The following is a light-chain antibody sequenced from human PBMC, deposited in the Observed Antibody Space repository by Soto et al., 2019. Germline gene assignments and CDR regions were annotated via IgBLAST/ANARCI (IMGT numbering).Light chain of an antibody. Sequence: EIVMTQSPATLSVSPGERATLSCRASQGIKDYVAWFQQKPGQAPRLLIYGASTRATAIPARFSGSGSGTELTLSISSLQSEDFAVYYCQQYNTWPRPFGQGTKVDIX. CDR1: QGIKDY. V-gene: IGKV3-15*01. CDR3: QQYNTWPRP. J-gene: IGKJ1*01. CDR2: GAS.